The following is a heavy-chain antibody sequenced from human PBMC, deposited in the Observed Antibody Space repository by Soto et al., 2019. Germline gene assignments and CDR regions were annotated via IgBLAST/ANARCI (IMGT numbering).Heavy chain of an antibody. CDR2: IDPSDSYT. J-gene: IGHJ4*02. CDR3: ARQSMLSRGYSAYDTYY. CDR1: GYSFTSYW. V-gene: IGHV5-10-1*01. D-gene: IGHD5-12*01. Sequence: PGESLKISCKGSGYSFTSYWISWVRQMPGKGLEWMGRIDPSDSYTNYSPSFQGHVTISADKSISTAYLQWSSLKASDTAMYYCARQSMLSRGYSAYDTYYLGQGDLLTVSS.